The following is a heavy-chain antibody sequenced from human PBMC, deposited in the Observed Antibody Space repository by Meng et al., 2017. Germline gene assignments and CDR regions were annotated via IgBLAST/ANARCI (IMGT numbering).Heavy chain of an antibody. V-gene: IGHV6-1*01. CDR3: ARGSYSFDS. Sequence: QLDKCGPGLVKPSRTLSLIFAISGDSVSSNSAAWNWIRQSPSRGLEWLGRAYYRSKWYHDYAESVKSRISIDPDTSKNQFSLQLRSVTPEDSAVYYCARGSYSFDSWGQRTLVPVSS. CDR2: AYYRSKWYH. CDR1: GDSVSSNSAA. D-gene: IGHD1-26*01. J-gene: IGHJ4*02.